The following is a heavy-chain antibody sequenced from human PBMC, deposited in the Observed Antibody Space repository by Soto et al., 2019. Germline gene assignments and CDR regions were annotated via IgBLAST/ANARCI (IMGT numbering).Heavy chain of an antibody. D-gene: IGHD3-22*01. J-gene: IGHJ4*02. CDR3: ARAKGYYDSSGYDYGY. CDR2: INHSGST. CDR1: GGSFSGYY. Sequence: SETLSLTCAVYGGSFSGYYWSWTRQPPGKGLEWIGEINHSGSTNYNPSLKSRVTISVDTSKNQFSLKLSSVTAADTAVYYFARAKGYYDSSGYDYGYWGQGTLVTVS. V-gene: IGHV4-34*01.